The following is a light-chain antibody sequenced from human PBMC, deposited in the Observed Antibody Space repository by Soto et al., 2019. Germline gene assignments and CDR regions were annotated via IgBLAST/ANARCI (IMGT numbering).Light chain of an antibody. V-gene: IGKV3-11*01. Sequence: EIVLTQSPATLSLSPGERATLSCRASQSVSSYLAWYQLKPGQAPRLLIYDASNRATGIPARFSGSGSGTDFTLTISSLEPEDFAVYYCQQGTNWPPGHTFGQGTKLEIK. J-gene: IGKJ2*01. CDR3: QQGTNWPPGHT. CDR1: QSVSSY. CDR2: DAS.